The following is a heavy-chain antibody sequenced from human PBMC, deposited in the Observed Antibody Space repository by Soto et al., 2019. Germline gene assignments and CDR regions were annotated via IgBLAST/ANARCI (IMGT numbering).Heavy chain of an antibody. J-gene: IGHJ4*02. CDR3: ARIPRYSFPTSDTLDN. Sequence: SVKVSCKASGGTFNTYTFSWVRQAPGQGLEWMGSIIPIFGTTHYAQSFQGRLSITADQSSTTTYMELRSLTSHDKALYYCARIPRYSFPTSDTLDNWGQGTLVTVSS. D-gene: IGHD1-26*01. CDR2: IIPIFGTT. CDR1: GGTFNTYT. V-gene: IGHV1-69*13.